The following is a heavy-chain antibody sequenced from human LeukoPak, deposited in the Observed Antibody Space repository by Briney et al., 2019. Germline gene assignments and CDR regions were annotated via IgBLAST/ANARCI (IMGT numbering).Heavy chain of an antibody. D-gene: IGHD3-22*01. CDR3: ARDPSIGGFSGSELDF. Sequence: GGSLRLSCAGSGFTFSQYFMHWVRQAPGKGLEYLSVISYNGEQTYYSKSVTGRFTISRDNSKNMLYLQMGSLRPEDTAVYFCARDPSIGGFSGSELDFWGQGTLVTVSS. CDR1: GFTFSQYF. CDR2: ISYNGEQT. J-gene: IGHJ4*02. V-gene: IGHV3-64*01.